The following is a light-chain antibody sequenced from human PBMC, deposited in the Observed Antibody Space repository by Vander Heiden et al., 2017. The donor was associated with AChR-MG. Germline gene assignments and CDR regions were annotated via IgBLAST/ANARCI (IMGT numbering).Light chain of an antibody. CDR1: DATIGSNN. CDR3: VSWDDTFNGWV. Sequence: QSVLTQPPSVSATPGQSVTISCSGSDATIGSNNVNWYQQLPGAAPTMIIYTNSQRPSGVPARFSASKSGTSASLAISGVQSEDEADYYCVSWDDTFNGWVFGGGTKLTVL. V-gene: IGLV1-44*01. CDR2: TNS. J-gene: IGLJ3*02.